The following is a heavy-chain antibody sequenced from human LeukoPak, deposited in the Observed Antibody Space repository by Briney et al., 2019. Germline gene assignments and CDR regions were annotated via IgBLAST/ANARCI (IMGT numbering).Heavy chain of an antibody. V-gene: IGHV3-33*01. D-gene: IGHD3-22*01. CDR2: IWYDGSNK. CDR3: ARDPALTYYYDSSGFY. CDR1: GFTLSSYG. Sequence: GGSLRLSCAASGFTLSSYGMHWVRQAPGKGLEWVAVIWYDGSNKYYADSVKGRFTISRDNSKNTLYLQMNSLRAEDTAVYYCARDPALTYYYDSSGFYWGQGTLVTVSS. J-gene: IGHJ4*02.